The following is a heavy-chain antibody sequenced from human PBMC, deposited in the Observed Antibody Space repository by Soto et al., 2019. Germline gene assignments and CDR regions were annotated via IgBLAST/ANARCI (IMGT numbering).Heavy chain of an antibody. Sequence: GGSLRVSCPASGFAFSTYSINWGRQAPGKGLEWFSYITSDSSTISYADSVKGRFTVSRDNAKNSLYLQMNSLRDEDTAVYYCARVGRGVYGMDVWGQGTSVTVSS. D-gene: IGHD2-8*01. V-gene: IGHV3-48*02. CDR2: ITSDSSTI. CDR3: ARVGRGVYGMDV. CDR1: GFAFSTYS. J-gene: IGHJ6*02.